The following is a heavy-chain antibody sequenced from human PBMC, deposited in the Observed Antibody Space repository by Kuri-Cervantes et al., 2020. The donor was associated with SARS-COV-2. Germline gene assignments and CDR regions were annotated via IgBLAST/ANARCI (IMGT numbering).Heavy chain of an antibody. D-gene: IGHD3-10*01. CDR3: ARALTGEVDDY. V-gene: IGHV4-38-2*01. CDR1: GYSISSGYY. Sequence: SETLSLTCAVSGYSISSGYYWGWIRQPPGKGLEWIGSIYHSGSTYYNPSLKSRVTISVDTSKNQFSLKLSSVTAADMAVYYCARALTGEVDDYWGQGTLVTVSS. CDR2: IYHSGST. J-gene: IGHJ4*02.